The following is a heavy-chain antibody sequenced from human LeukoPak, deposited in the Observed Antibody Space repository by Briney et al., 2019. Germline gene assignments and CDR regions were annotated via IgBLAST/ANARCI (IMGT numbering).Heavy chain of an antibody. D-gene: IGHD2-21*01. CDR3: ARGIDGPGAFDI. CDR2: ISSSSSYI. Sequence: GGPLRLSRAASGFTFSSYSMNWVRQAPGKGLEWVSSISSSSSYIYYADSVKGRFTISRDNAKNSLYLQMNSLRAEDTAVYYCARGIDGPGAFDIWGQGTMVTVSS. V-gene: IGHV3-21*01. J-gene: IGHJ3*02. CDR1: GFTFSSYS.